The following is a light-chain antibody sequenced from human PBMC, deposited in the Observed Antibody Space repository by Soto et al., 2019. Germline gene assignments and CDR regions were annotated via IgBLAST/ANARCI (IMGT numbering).Light chain of an antibody. Sequence: DIQMTQSPSTLSASVGDRVTITCRASQSISSWLAWYQRKPGKAPKLLIYKASSLESGVPSRFSGSGSGTEFTLTISSLQPDDFANYYCQQYNSYSFTFGPGTNVDIK. V-gene: IGKV1-5*03. CDR2: KAS. J-gene: IGKJ3*01. CDR3: QQYNSYSFT. CDR1: QSISSW.